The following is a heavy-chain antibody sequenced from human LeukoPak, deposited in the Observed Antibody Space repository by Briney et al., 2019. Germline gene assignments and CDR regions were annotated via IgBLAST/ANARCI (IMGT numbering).Heavy chain of an antibody. CDR1: GFTFSSYE. J-gene: IGHJ4*02. CDR3: ARAAGYELFDY. D-gene: IGHD5-12*01. CDR2: ISSSGSTI. Sequence: GGSLRLSCAASGFTFSSYEMNWVRQAPGKGLEWGSYISSSGSTIYYADSVKGRFTISRDNAKNSLYLQMNSLRAEDTAVYYCARAAGYELFDYWGQGTLVTVSS. V-gene: IGHV3-48*03.